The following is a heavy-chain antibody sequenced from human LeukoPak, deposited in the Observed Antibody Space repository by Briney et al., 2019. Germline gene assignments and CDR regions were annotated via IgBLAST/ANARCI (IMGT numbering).Heavy chain of an antibody. J-gene: IGHJ4*02. Sequence: PSETLSLTCTVSGDSISSYYWSWIRQPPGKGLEWIGYIYYSGSTNYNPSLKSRVTISVDTSKNQFSLKLSSVTAADTAVYYCARGPGGYNSIHYFDYWGQGTLVTVSS. CDR1: GDSISSYY. CDR3: ARGPGGYNSIHYFDY. CDR2: IYYSGST. D-gene: IGHD5-24*01. V-gene: IGHV4-59*01.